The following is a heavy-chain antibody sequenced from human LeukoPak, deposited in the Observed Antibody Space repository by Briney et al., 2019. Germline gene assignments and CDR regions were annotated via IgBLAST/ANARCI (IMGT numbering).Heavy chain of an antibody. D-gene: IGHD6-25*01. V-gene: IGHV3-48*01. Sequence: PGGSLRLSCAASGFTFSSYTMNWVRQPPGKGLEWVSNIGTSSTTIYYADSVKGRFTISRDNAKNSLYLQMNSLRADDTAVCYCARFAAGGSYYYYMDVWGKGTTVTVSS. CDR1: GFTFSSYT. J-gene: IGHJ6*03. CDR3: ARFAAGGSYYYYMDV. CDR2: IGTSSTTI.